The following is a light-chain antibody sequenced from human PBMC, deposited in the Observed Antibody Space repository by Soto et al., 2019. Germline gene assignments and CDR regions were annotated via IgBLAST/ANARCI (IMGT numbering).Light chain of an antibody. Sequence: EIVLTQSPGTLSLSPGETATLSCRASQTIGSDFLFWYQQKPGQAPRLLIYGASSRATGIPDRFSGSGSRTDFTLTISRLEPEDFAVYYCHQYSSAPYIFGQGTNLEIK. CDR1: QTIGSDF. V-gene: IGKV3-20*01. CDR2: GAS. CDR3: HQYSSAPYI. J-gene: IGKJ2*01.